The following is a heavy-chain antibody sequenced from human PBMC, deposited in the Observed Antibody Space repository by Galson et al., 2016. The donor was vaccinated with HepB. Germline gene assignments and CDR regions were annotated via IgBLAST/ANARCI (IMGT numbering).Heavy chain of an antibody. V-gene: IGHV1-18*04. CDR2: ISAYNAYR. J-gene: IGHJ5*01. CDR3: ARSGDGNWFES. CDR1: GYTFTSYG. D-gene: IGHD2-21*02. Sequence: SVKVSCKASGYTFTSYGIGWVRQAPGQGLEWMGWISAYNAYRDYPQKLQGRVTMTTDTSTSPAYMELSSLRSDDTAVYYCARSGDGNWFESWGQGTLVTVSS.